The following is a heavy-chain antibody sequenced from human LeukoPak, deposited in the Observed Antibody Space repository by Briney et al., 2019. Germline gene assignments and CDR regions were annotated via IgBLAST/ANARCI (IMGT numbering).Heavy chain of an antibody. Sequence: ASVKVSCKASGYTFTSYDINWVGQATGQGLEWMGWMNPNSGNTGYAQKFQGRVTMTRNASISTAYMELSSLRSEDTAVYYCARGEGLEWELHPWGQGTLVTVSS. CDR2: MNPNSGNT. D-gene: IGHD1-26*01. J-gene: IGHJ5*02. V-gene: IGHV1-8*01. CDR1: GYTFTSYD. CDR3: ARGEGLEWELHP.